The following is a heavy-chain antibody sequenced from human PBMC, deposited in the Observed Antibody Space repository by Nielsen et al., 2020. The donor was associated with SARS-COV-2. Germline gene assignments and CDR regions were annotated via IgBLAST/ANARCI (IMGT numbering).Heavy chain of an antibody. CDR3: AREGTDYGDLRGSMDV. V-gene: IGHV1-2*06. J-gene: IGHJ6*02. Sequence: ASVKVSCKASGYTFTDYYIHWVRQAPGQGLEWMGRLNPSSGGTNYAQKFQGRVTMTRDTSISTAYMELSRLRSDDTAVYYCAREGTDYGDLRGSMDVWGQGTTVTVSS. D-gene: IGHD4-17*01. CDR2: LNPSSGGT. CDR1: GYTFTDYY.